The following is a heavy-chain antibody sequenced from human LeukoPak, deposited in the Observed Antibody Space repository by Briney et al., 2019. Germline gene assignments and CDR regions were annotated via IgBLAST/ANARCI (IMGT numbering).Heavy chain of an antibody. CDR2: IYYSGST. CDR1: GGSISSGGYY. J-gene: IGHJ3*02. Sequence: SQTLSLTCTVSGGSISSGGYYWRWIRQDPGKGLELIGYIYYSGSTYYNPSLKSRVTISVDTSKNQFSLKLSSVTAADTAVYYCARATGEDAFDIWGQGTMVTVSS. V-gene: IGHV4-31*03. D-gene: IGHD7-27*01. CDR3: ARATGEDAFDI.